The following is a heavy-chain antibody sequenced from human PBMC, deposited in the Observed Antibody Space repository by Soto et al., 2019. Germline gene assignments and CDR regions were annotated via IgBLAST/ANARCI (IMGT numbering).Heavy chain of an antibody. V-gene: IGHV1-18*01. CDR1: GYTFNSYG. J-gene: IGHJ4*02. CDR3: AKAEKGVTGNMGDY. Sequence: QVQLVQSGPEVKKPGASVKVSCKASGYTFNSYGISWVRQAPGQGLEWMGWISAYNGITKYAQNLQDRVTMTTDTSTSTAYMELGSLSSDDTAVYYCAKAEKGVTGNMGDYWGQGTLVTVYS. CDR2: ISAYNGIT. D-gene: IGHD1-20*01.